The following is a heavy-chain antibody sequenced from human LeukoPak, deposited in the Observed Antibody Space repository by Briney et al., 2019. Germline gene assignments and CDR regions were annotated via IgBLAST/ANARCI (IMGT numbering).Heavy chain of an antibody. V-gene: IGHV4-38-2*01. Sequence: SETLSLTCAVSGYSISSGYYWGWIRQPPGKGLEWIGSIYHSGSTYYNPSLKSRVTISVDTSKNQFSLKLSSVTAADTAVYYCASLCSGGSCYSFDYWGQGTLVTVPS. CDR2: IYHSGST. CDR1: GYSISSGYY. J-gene: IGHJ4*02. D-gene: IGHD2-15*01. CDR3: ASLCSGGSCYSFDY.